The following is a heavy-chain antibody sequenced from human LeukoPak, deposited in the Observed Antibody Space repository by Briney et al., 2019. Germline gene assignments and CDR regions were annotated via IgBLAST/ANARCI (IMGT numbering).Heavy chain of an antibody. D-gene: IGHD6-19*01. CDR1: GYTFTSYG. V-gene: IGHV1-69*04. CDR2: IIPILGIA. J-gene: IGHJ4*02. CDR3: TRHSSGWYGGYFDY. Sequence: GASVKVSCKASGYTFTSYGISWVRQAPGQGLEWMGRIIPILGIANYAQKFQGRVTITADKSTSTAYMELSSLRSEGTAVYYCTRHSSGWYGGYFDYWGQGTLVTVSS.